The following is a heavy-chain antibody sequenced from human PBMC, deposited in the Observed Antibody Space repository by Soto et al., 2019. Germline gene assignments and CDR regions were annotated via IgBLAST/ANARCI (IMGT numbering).Heavy chain of an antibody. CDR3: ARGYYSGSNPSSFDY. CDR1: GGTFSSYT. D-gene: IGHD1-26*01. V-gene: IGHV1-69*01. Sequence: QLVQSGAEAREPGSSVKVSCKASGGTFSSYTVIWVRQAPGQGLEWMGGITPTLNIAKYAEKFQGRVTITADESTSTVNMHLSSLRSEDTAVYFCARGYYSGSNPSSFDYWGQGTLVAVSS. J-gene: IGHJ4*02. CDR2: ITPTLNIA.